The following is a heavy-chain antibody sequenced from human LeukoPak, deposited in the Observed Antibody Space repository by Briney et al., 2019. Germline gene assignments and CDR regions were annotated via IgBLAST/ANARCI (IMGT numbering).Heavy chain of an antibody. D-gene: IGHD3-10*01. Sequence: PGGSLRLSCAASGFTFSNAWMSWVRQAPGKGLEWVGRIKSKTDGGTTDYAAPVKGRFTISRDDSKNTLYLQMNSLKTEDTAVYYCTFLNGSGSYLCSYWGQGTLVTVSS. CDR3: TFLNGSGSYLCSY. V-gene: IGHV3-15*01. CDR1: GFTFSNAW. CDR2: IKSKTDGGTT. J-gene: IGHJ4*02.